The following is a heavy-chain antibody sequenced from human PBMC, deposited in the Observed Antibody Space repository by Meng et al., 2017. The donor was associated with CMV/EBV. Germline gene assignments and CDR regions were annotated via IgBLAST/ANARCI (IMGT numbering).Heavy chain of an antibody. D-gene: IGHD2-2*02. V-gene: IGHV3-48*03. CDR3: ARGRGYCSSTSCYRAFDY. CDR1: GFTFSSYE. J-gene: IGHJ4*02. Sequence: LSLTCAASGFTFSSYEMNWVRQAPGKGLEWVSYISSSGSTIYYADSVKVRFTISRDNAKNSLYLQMNSLRAENTAVYYCARGRGYCSSTSCYRAFDYWGQGTLVTVSS. CDR2: ISSSGSTI.